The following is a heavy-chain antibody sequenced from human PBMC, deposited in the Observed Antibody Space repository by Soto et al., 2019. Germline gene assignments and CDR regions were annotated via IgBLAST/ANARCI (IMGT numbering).Heavy chain of an antibody. D-gene: IGHD2-15*01. V-gene: IGHV2-5*02. CDR3: AQKVAADAFDI. Sequence: QITLKESGPTLVKPTQTLTLTCTFSGFSLSTSGVGVGWIRQPPGKALEWLALIYWDDDKRYSPSLKSRLTNTKDTSKNQVFLTMTNMDPEDTATYYCAQKVAADAFDIWGQGTMVTVSS. J-gene: IGHJ3*02. CDR2: IYWDDDK. CDR1: GFSLSTSGVG.